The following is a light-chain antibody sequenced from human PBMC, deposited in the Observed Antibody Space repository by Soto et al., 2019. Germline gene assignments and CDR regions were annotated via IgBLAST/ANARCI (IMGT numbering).Light chain of an antibody. V-gene: IGKV3-11*01. Sequence: EIALTQSPATLSLSPGERASLSCRASQSISNLLAWYQQKPGQAPRLLIYDASNRATGIPARFSGSGSGTDFTLTISGLQPEDFATYHCQQTYSDISFGGGTKVE. CDR2: DAS. CDR1: QSISNL. CDR3: QQTYSDIS. J-gene: IGKJ4*01.